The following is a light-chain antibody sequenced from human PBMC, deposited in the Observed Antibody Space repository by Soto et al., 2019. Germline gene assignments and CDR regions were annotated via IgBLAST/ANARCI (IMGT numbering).Light chain of an antibody. Sequence: IVLTQSPGTLSLSPGDRATLSCRASQSVSSNYLAWYQQKPGQAPRLLIYGASSRATGIPDRFSGSGSGTDFTLTISRLEPEDFAVYYCQRYGTSLPLTFGGGTKVDIK. CDR3: QRYGTSLPLT. J-gene: IGKJ4*01. V-gene: IGKV3-20*01. CDR2: GAS. CDR1: QSVSSNY.